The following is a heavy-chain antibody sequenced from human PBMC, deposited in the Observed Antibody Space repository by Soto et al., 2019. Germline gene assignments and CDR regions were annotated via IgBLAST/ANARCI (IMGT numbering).Heavy chain of an antibody. CDR3: ARDLGTTIAGPPRRETYGWLDP. CDR2: IIPIIGPA. Sequence: QVQLVQSGAXXXXXGSSVKLSCKASGGTFTYYGISWVRQAPGQXLEWMGGIIPIIGPATYAQKFQGRLTITADQSTSTAYMELSSLGSEDTALYYCARDLGTTIAGPPRRETYGWLDPWGQGTLVTVSS. J-gene: IGHJ5*02. V-gene: IGHV1-69*01. CDR1: GGTFTYYG. D-gene: IGHD3-22*01.